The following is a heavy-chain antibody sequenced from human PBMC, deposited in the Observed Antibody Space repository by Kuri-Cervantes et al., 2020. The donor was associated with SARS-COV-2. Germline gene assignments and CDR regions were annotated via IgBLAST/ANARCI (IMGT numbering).Heavy chain of an antibody. CDR3: VRDGYGDYVDY. CDR2: VSGYNGHT. J-gene: IGHJ4*02. CDR1: GYTFTSSG. D-gene: IGHD2-21*01. Sequence: ASVKVSCKASGYTFTSSGISWVRQAPGQGLEWMGWVSGYNGHTNYAQKLQDRVTMTADTSTTTAYMELRSLRSDDTAVFYCVRDGYGDYVDYWGQGTLVTVSS. V-gene: IGHV1-18*04.